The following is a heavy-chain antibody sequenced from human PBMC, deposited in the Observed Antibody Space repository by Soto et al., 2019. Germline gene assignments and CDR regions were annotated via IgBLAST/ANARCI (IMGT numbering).Heavy chain of an antibody. CDR1: GGSISSGGYY. CDR2: IYYSGST. CDR3: ARGRGSEQWLDRYYYYYYGMDV. V-gene: IGHV4-31*03. J-gene: IGHJ6*02. Sequence: QVQLQESGPGLVKPSQTLSLTCTVSGGSISSGGYYWSWIRQHPGKGLEWIGYIYYSGSTYYNPSLKSRVTIAVDTSNNQFSLRLSSLNAADTAVYYCARGRGSEQWLDRYYYYYYGMDVWGPGTTVTVSS. D-gene: IGHD6-19*01.